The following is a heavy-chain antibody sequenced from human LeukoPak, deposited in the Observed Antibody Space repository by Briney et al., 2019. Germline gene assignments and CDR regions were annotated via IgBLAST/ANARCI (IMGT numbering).Heavy chain of an antibody. V-gene: IGHV1-8*01. J-gene: IGHJ4*02. Sequence: ASVKVSCKASGYTFTSYDINWVRQATGQGLEWMGWMNPNSGNTGYAQKFQGRVTMTRNTSISTAYMELSSLRSEDTAVYYCARVPVTTRTGRHGRLYDYLDYWGQGTLVTVSS. CDR1: GYTFTSYD. CDR3: ARVPVTTRTGRHGRLYDYLDY. D-gene: IGHD4-17*01. CDR2: MNPNSGNT.